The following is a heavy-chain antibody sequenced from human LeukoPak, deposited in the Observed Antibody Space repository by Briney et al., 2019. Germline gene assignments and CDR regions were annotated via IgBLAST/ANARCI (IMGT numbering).Heavy chain of an antibody. J-gene: IGHJ5*02. D-gene: IGHD4-11*01. CDR3: AKDAQRGFDYSNSLQS. CDR2: IWSDATNM. Sequence: GGSLRLSCATSGFTSSHYGMHWVRQAPGKGPEWVAVIWSDATNMYYGDSVKGRFVISRDNSKNTIYLQMNSLRVEDTAVYYCAKDAQRGFDYSNSLQSWGQGTLVTVSS. V-gene: IGHV3-33*06. CDR1: GFTSSHYG.